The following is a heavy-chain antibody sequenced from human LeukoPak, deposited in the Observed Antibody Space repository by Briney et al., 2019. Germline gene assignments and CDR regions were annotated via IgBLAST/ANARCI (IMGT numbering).Heavy chain of an antibody. CDR2: IKQDGSEK. V-gene: IGHV3-7*01. CDR3: ARVGHYWDRAPDY. Sequence: PGGSLRLSCAASGFTFSSYWMSWVRQAPGKGLEWVANIKQDGSEKYYVDSVKGRFTISRDNAKNSLYLQMNSLRAEDTAVYYCARVGHYWDRAPDYWGQGTLVTVSS. D-gene: IGHD3-22*01. J-gene: IGHJ4*02. CDR1: GFTFSSYW.